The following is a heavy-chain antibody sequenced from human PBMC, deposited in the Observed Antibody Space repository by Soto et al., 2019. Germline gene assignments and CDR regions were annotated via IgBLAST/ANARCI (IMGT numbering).Heavy chain of an antibody. CDR2: IWYDGSNK. J-gene: IGHJ5*02. CDR3: ARGQNPTRLHHTTNWFDP. V-gene: IGHV3-33*01. Sequence: GGSLRLSCAASGFTFSSYGMHWVRQAPGKGLEWVAVIWYDGSNKYYADSVKGRFTISRDNSKNTLDLQMNSLRAEDTAVYYCARGQNPTRLHHTTNWFDPWGQGTLVTVSS. D-gene: IGHD4-4*01. CDR1: GFTFSSYG.